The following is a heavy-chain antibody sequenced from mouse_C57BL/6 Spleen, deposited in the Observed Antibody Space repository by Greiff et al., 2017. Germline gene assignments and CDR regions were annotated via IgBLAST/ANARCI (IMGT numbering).Heavy chain of an antibody. CDR1: GYTFTSYW. Sequence: QVQLQQPGAELVRPGSSVKLSCKASGYTFTSYWMDWVKQRPGQGLEWIGNIYPSDSETHYNQKFKDKATLTVDKSSSTAYMQLSSLSSEDSAVYYCARLGAPFDYWGQGTTLTVSS. CDR2: IYPSDSET. CDR3: ARLGAPFDY. J-gene: IGHJ2*01. V-gene: IGHV1-61*01.